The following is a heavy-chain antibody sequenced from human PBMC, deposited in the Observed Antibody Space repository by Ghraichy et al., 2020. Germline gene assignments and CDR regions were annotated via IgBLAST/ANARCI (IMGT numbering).Heavy chain of an antibody. Sequence: SETLSLTCAVSGGSIRSSYWWSWVRQTPGKGLEWIGEIFYTGTANYRPSLRSRVIIAMDTSRNQLSLKLSSVTAADTAVYYCTRVGGTMVGGVVGPYYYFMDVWGKGTTVTVSS. D-gene: IGHD3-10*01. J-gene: IGHJ6*03. CDR1: GGSIRSSYW. CDR3: TRVGGTMVGGVVGPYYYFMDV. V-gene: IGHV4-4*02. CDR2: IFYTGTA.